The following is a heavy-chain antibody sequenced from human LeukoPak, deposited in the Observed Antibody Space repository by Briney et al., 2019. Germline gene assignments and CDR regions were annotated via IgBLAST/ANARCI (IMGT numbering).Heavy chain of an antibody. V-gene: IGHV1-69*13. CDR1: GGTFNNHA. CDR2: IIPIFGTA. Sequence: SVRVSCKASGGTFNNHAINWVRQAPGQGLEWMGGIIPIFGTANYAQKFQGRVTITADESTSTAYMALSSLRSEDTAVYYCARDRYSTGYYYYFDYWGQGTLVTVSS. D-gene: IGHD3-22*01. CDR3: ARDRYSTGYYYYFDY. J-gene: IGHJ4*02.